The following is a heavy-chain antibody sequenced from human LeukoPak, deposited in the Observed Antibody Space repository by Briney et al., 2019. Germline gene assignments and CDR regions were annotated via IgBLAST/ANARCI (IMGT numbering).Heavy chain of an antibody. V-gene: IGHV1-24*01. CDR3: ATSSVGRITMVRGTSRASFDP. D-gene: IGHD3-10*01. J-gene: IGHJ5*02. Sequence: ASVKVSCKVSGYTLTELSMHWVRQAPGQGLEWMGGFDPDDGETIYAQKFQGRVTMTEDTSTDTAYMELSSLRSEDTAVYYCATSSVGRITMVRGTSRASFDPWGQGDLVTVSS. CDR2: FDPDDGET. CDR1: GYTLTELS.